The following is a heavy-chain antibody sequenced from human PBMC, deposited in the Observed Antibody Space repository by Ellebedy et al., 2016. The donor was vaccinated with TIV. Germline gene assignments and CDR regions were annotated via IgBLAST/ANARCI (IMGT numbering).Heavy chain of an antibody. CDR1: GFTFNYFW. CDR2: TNRDGSDK. CDR3: TRDHGRGGPYGGDLDY. Sequence: GESLKISCAASGFTFNYFWMNWVRQTPGKGLEWVANTNRDGSDKYYVDSVKGRFTISRDNSKNTVDLQMNSLRAEDTAVYYCTRDHGRGGPYGGDLDYWGQGTLVTVSS. J-gene: IGHJ4*02. V-gene: IGHV3-7*01. D-gene: IGHD3-10*01.